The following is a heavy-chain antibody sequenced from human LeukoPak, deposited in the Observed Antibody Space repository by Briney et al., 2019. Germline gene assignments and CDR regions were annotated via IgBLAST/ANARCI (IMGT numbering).Heavy chain of an antibody. CDR1: GFTFSSYA. CDR3: AKGHSSSWYDWFDP. V-gene: IGHV3-30-3*01. J-gene: IGHJ5*02. Sequence: GGSLRLSCAASGFTFSSYAMHWVRQAPGKGLEWVAVISYDGSNKYYADSVKGRFTISRDNSKNTLYLQMNSLRAEDMALYYCAKGHSSSWYDWFDPWGQGTLVTVSS. D-gene: IGHD6-13*01. CDR2: ISYDGSNK.